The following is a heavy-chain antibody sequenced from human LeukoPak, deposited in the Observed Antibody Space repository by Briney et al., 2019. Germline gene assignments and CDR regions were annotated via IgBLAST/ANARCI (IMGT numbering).Heavy chain of an antibody. V-gene: IGHV3-23*01. CDR2: VSGNGDYT. D-gene: IGHD3-10*01. Sequence: PGGSLRLSCAASGFTFSSYMMHWVRQAPGKGLEWVSGVSGNGDYTYYADSVKGRFTISRDNSKNTLYLQMNNLRAEDTAVYYCARVLREFFGSGTYVKSLDYWGQGTLVTVSS. J-gene: IGHJ4*02. CDR1: GFTFSSYM. CDR3: ARVLREFFGSGTYVKSLDY.